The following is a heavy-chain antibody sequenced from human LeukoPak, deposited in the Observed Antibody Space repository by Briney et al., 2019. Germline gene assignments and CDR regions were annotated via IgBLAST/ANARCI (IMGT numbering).Heavy chain of an antibody. D-gene: IGHD3-10*01. CDR1: GFSFSSFG. Sequence: GTLRLSCAVSGFSFSSFGMSWIRQTPGKGLEWIGSIYYSGSTHYKPSLKSRVTISLDTSKNQLSLKLSSVTAADTAVYYCARDHDAMGFGEFDPWGQGILVTVSS. V-gene: IGHV4-39*07. CDR3: ARDHDAMGFGEFDP. J-gene: IGHJ5*02. CDR2: IYYSGST.